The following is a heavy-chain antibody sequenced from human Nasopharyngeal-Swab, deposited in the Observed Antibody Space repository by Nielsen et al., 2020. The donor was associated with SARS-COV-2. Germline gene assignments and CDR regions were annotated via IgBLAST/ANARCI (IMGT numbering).Heavy chain of an antibody. Sequence: GESLKIPCAASGFTFSSYGMHWVRQAPGKGLEWVAVISYDASNKYYADSVKGRFTISRDNSKNTLYLQMNSLRAEDTAVYYCAAAPSGDYGGYWGQGTLVTVSS. V-gene: IGHV3-30*03. D-gene: IGHD4-23*01. J-gene: IGHJ4*02. CDR2: ISYDASNK. CDR3: AAAPSGDYGGY. CDR1: GFTFSSYG.